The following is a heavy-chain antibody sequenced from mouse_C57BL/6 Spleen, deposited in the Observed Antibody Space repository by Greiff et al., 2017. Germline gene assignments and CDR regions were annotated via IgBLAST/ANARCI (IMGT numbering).Heavy chain of an antibody. J-gene: IGHJ1*03. CDR2: IDPSDSYT. Sequence: VQLQQPGAELVKPGASVKLSCKASGYTFTSYWMQWVKQRPGQGLEWIGEIDPSDSYTNYNQKFKGKATLTVDTSSSTAYMQLSSRTSEDSAVYYCARRAKGYFDVWGTGTTVTVSS. D-gene: IGHD3-1*01. V-gene: IGHV1-50*01. CDR1: GYTFTSYW. CDR3: ARRAKGYFDV.